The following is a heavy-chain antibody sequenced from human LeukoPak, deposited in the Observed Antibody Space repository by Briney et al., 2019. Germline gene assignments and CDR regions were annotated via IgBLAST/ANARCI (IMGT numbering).Heavy chain of an antibody. D-gene: IGHD6-13*01. CDR3: ARGLMMAVAGRGEFHY. Sequence: SETLSLTCTVSGGSNSSYYWSWIRQPPGKGLEWIGYIYYSGSTNYNPSLKSRVTISVDTSKNQFSLKLSSVTAADTAVYYCARGLMMAVAGRGEFHYWGQGTLVTVSS. V-gene: IGHV4-59*08. CDR1: GGSNSSYY. CDR2: IYYSGST. J-gene: IGHJ4*02.